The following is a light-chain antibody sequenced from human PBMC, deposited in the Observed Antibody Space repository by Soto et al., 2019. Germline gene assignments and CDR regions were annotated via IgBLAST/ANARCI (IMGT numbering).Light chain of an antibody. CDR1: QGIRND. CDR3: LQDYSYPLT. J-gene: IGKJ4*01. CDR2: AAS. Sequence: AIQMTQSPSSLSASVGDRITITCRASQGIRNDLCWYQQKSGKAPKLLIFAASSLQSGVPSRFSGSGSGTDFTLTISSLQPEDFATYYCLQDYSYPLTFGGGTKVEIK. V-gene: IGKV1-6*01.